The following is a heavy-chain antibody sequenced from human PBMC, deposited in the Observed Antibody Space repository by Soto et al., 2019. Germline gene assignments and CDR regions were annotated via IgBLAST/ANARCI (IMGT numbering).Heavy chain of an antibody. CDR2: IYYSGST. V-gene: IGHV4-39*01. CDR3: ATIPGLRYFDWSASPFDY. J-gene: IGHJ4*02. D-gene: IGHD3-9*01. CDR1: GGSISSSSYY. Sequence: SETLSLTCTVSGGSISSSSYYWGWIRQPPGKGLEWIGSIYYSGSTYYNPSLKSRVTISVDTSKNKFSLKLSSVTAADTAVYYCATIPGLRYFDWSASPFDYWGQGTLVTVSS.